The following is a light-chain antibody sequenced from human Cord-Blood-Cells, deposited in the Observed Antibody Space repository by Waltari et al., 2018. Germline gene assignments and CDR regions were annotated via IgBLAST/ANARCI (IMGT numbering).Light chain of an antibody. Sequence: QLVLTQSPSASASLGASVKLTCTLSSGHSSYAIAWHQQQPEKGPRYLVKLSGEGRHSKGDGTPDRFSGSSSGAERYLTISSLQSEDEADYYCQTWGTGIQVFGGGTKLTVL. CDR3: QTWGTGIQV. J-gene: IGLJ3*02. CDR2: LSGEGRH. V-gene: IGLV4-69*01. CDR1: SGHSSYA.